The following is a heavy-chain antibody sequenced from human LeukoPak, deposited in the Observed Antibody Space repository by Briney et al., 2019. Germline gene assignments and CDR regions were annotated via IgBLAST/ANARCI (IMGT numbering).Heavy chain of an antibody. CDR3: ARGDVGSSLTYFDY. Sequence: PSETLSLTCTVSGGSISSYYWSWIRQPPGKGLEWIGYIYYSGSTNYNPSLKSRVTISVDTSKNQFSLKLSSVTAADTAVYYCARGDVGSSLTYFDYWGQGTLVTVSS. D-gene: IGHD6-13*01. J-gene: IGHJ4*02. CDR2: IYYSGST. V-gene: IGHV4-59*01. CDR1: GGSISSYY.